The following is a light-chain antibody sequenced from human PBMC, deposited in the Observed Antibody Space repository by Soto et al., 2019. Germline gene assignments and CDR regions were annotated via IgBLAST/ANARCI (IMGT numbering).Light chain of an antibody. CDR1: QTISSW. CDR2: AAS. CDR3: LQHNTYPRT. J-gene: IGKJ1*01. V-gene: IGKV1-17*01. Sequence: DIQMTQSPSTQSGSVGDRVTITCRASQTISSWLAWYQQKPGKAPKRLIYAASNLQSGVPSRFSGSGSGTEFTLTISSLQPEDSATYYCLQHNTYPRTFGQGTKVDIK.